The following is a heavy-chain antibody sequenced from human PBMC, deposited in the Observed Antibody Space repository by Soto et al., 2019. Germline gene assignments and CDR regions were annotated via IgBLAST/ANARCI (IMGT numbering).Heavy chain of an antibody. J-gene: IGHJ4*02. Sequence: EVQLVQSGGDLVQPGGSLRLSCVASGFTFSTYWMTWVRQAPGMGLEWVAGIKEDGSEEVYVDSVKGRFSISRDNAKTSLYLQLNTLRAEDTAVYYCATAISSPFSNFDYWGQGSLVTLSS. CDR3: ATAISSPFSNFDY. D-gene: IGHD2-2*01. V-gene: IGHV3-7*01. CDR2: IKEDGSEE. CDR1: GFTFSTYW.